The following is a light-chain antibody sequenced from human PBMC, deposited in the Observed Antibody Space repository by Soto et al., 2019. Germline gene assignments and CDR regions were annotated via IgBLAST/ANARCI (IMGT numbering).Light chain of an antibody. Sequence: DIQMTQSPSSLSASVGDRVTITCLASQSISSYLNWYQQKPGKAPKLLIFAASSLQSGVPSRFSGSGSGTDFAFTISNLQPEDFATYFCQQSFSTPLTFGGGTKVDIK. CDR2: AAS. V-gene: IGKV1-39*01. J-gene: IGKJ4*01. CDR3: QQSFSTPLT. CDR1: QSISSY.